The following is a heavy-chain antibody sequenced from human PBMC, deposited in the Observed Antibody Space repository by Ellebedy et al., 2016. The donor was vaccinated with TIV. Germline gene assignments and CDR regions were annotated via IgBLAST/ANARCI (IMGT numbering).Heavy chain of an antibody. V-gene: IGHV3-7*01. J-gene: IGHJ5*01. Sequence: GESLKISCAASGFSFRSYWMSWVRQVPGKGLEWVANIRDDSEKYYVDSVKGRFTISRDNSKNSLYLQMHSLRVEETAVYYCARRRSYGDYAVQINNWFDSWGQGTLVTVSS. CDR1: GFSFRSYW. CDR2: IRDDSEK. CDR3: ARRRSYGDYAVQINNWFDS. D-gene: IGHD4-17*01.